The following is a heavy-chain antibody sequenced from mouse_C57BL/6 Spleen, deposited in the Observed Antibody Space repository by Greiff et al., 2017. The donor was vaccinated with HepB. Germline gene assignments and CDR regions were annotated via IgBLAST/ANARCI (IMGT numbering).Heavy chain of an antibody. V-gene: IGHV1-18*01. CDR3: ARKFTTLYYYAMDY. CDR1: GYTFTDYN. D-gene: IGHD2-12*01. J-gene: IGHJ4*01. CDR2: INPNNGGT. Sequence: VHVKQSGPELVKPGASVKIPCKASGYTFTDYNMDWVKQSHGKSLEWIGDINPNNGGTIYNQKFKGKATLTVDKSSSTAYMELRSLTSEDTAVYYCARKFTTLYYYAMDYWGQGTSVTVSS.